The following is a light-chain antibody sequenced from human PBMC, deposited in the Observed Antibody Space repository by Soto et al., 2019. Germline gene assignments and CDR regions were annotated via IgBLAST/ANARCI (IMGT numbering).Light chain of an antibody. CDR3: SSYAGSSTYV. CDR1: SSDVGSYNL. J-gene: IGLJ1*01. CDR2: EVS. V-gene: IGLV2-23*02. Sequence: QSALTQPASVSGSPGQSITISCTGTSSDVGSYNLVSWYQQHPGKAPKVMIYEVSKRPSGVPNRFSGSKSGNTASLTISGLQAEDEADYYCSSYAGSSTYVFGTGTKLTVL.